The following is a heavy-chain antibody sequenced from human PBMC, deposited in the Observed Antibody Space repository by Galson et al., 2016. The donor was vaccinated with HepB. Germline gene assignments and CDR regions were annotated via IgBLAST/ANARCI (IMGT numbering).Heavy chain of an antibody. CDR1: GFTFSRYW. CDR2: ISPDGTDS. V-gene: IGHV3-7*03. D-gene: IGHD3-10*01. Sequence: SLRLSCAASGFTFSRYWMNWVRQAPGKGLERVANISPDGTDSYYVEYMRSRFTISRDNAKNSLYLQMNSLRAEDTAVYYCARDDKKHQLVVRGNGGQGTLVTVSS. J-gene: IGHJ4*02. CDR3: ARDDKKHQLVVRGN.